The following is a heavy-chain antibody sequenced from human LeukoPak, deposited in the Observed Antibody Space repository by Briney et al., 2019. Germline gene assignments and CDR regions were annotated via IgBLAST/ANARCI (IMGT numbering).Heavy chain of an antibody. V-gene: IGHV4-34*01. CDR3: ARGRKLWFGELGPDY. J-gene: IGHJ4*02. D-gene: IGHD3-10*01. Sequence: SETLSLTCAVYGGSFSGYYWSWIRQPPGKGLEWIGEINHSGSTNYNPSLKSRVTISVDTSKNQFSLKLSSVTAADTAVYYCARGRKLWFGELGPDYWGQETLVTVSS. CDR1: GGSFSGYY. CDR2: INHSGST.